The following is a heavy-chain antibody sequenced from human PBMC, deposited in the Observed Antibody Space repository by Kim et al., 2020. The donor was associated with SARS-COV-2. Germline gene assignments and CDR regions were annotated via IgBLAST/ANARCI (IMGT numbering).Heavy chain of an antibody. CDR1: GGSFSGYY. V-gene: IGHV4-34*01. D-gene: IGHD3-22*01. CDR3: ARGPRIGYYDSSGYYYDLPDY. Sequence: SETLSLTCAVYGGSFSGYYWSWIRQPPGKGLEWIGEINHSGSTNYNPSLKSRVTISVDTSKNQFSLKLSSVTAADTAVYYCARGPRIGYYDSSGYYYDLPDYWGQGTLVTVSS. CDR2: INHSGST. J-gene: IGHJ4*02.